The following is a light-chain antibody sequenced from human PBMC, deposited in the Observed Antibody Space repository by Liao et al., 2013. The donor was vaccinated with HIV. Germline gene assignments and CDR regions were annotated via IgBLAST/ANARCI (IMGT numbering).Light chain of an antibody. Sequence: YELTQPPSVSVSPGQTASITCSGDKLGDKYTCWYQQKPGQSPMLVIYQDSKRPSGIPERFSGSNSGNTATLTISGTQAMDEADYYCQAWDSSTYVFGTGTKVTVL. CDR2: QDS. CDR1: KLGDKY. CDR3: QAWDSSTYV. J-gene: IGLJ1*01. V-gene: IGLV3-1*01.